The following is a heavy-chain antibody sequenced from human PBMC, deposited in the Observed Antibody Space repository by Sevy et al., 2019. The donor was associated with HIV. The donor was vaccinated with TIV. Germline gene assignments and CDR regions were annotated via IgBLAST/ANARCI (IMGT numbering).Heavy chain of an antibody. Sequence: GGSLRLSCAASGFTFSSYSMNWVRQAPGKGLEWVSSISSSSSYIYYADSVKGRFTISRDNAKNSLYLQMNSLIAEDMAVYYCARDLILARGYCSSTSCAADKIYYYYGMDVWGQGTTVTVSS. V-gene: IGHV3-21*01. CDR2: ISSSSSYI. CDR3: ARDLILARGYCSSTSCAADKIYYYYGMDV. CDR1: GFTFSSYS. J-gene: IGHJ6*02. D-gene: IGHD2-2*01.